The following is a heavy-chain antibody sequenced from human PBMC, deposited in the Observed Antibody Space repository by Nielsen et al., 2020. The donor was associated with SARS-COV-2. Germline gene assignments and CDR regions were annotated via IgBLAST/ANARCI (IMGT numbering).Heavy chain of an antibody. J-gene: IGHJ6*03. D-gene: IGHD1-1*01. Sequence: SETLSLTCTVSGGSISSYYWSWIRQPPGKGLEWIGYIYYSGSTNYNPSLKSRVTISVDTSKNQFSLKLSSVTAADTAVYYCARANFPELERHYYYYYMDVWGKGTTVTVSS. CDR1: GGSISSYY. CDR3: ARANFPELERHYYYYYMDV. V-gene: IGHV4-59*01. CDR2: IYYSGST.